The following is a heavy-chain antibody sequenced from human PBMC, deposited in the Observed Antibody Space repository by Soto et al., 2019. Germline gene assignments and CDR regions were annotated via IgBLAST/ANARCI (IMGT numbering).Heavy chain of an antibody. CDR3: AREGYCSGGSCYSRTLDY. CDR1: GGSFSCYY. J-gene: IGHJ4*02. CDR2: INHSGST. Sequence: SSETLSLTCAVYGGSFSCYYWSGIRQPPGKGLEWIGEINHSGSTNYNPSLKSRVTISVDTSKNQFSLKLSSVTAADTAVYYCAREGYCSGGSCYSRTLDYWGQGTLVTVSS. D-gene: IGHD2-15*01. V-gene: IGHV4-34*01.